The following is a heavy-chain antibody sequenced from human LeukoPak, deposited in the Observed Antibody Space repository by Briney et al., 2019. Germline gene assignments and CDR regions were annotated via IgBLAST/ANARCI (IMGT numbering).Heavy chain of an antibody. CDR3: ARARIAVAGTPWFDP. CDR2: INPNSGGT. D-gene: IGHD6-19*01. Sequence: ASVKVSCKASGHTFTGYYMHWVRQAPGQGLEWMGWINPNSGGTNYARKFQGRVTMTRDTSISTAYMELSRLRSDDTAVYYCARARIAVAGTPWFDPWGQGTLVTVSS. CDR1: GHTFTGYY. V-gene: IGHV1-2*02. J-gene: IGHJ5*02.